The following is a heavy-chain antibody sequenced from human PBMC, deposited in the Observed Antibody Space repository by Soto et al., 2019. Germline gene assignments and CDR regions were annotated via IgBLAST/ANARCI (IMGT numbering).Heavy chain of an antibody. CDR2: IYPSDSDT. CDR3: ANTTTATNYYYGMEA. Sequence: VESLQISCKGSGDSFTTSWIAWVRQVPWKGLEWMGVIYPSDSDTRYSPSFQGQVTISDDRSVSTAYLQWSSLKASDTAIYYCANTTTATNYYYGMEASGKGIPVTVSA. D-gene: IGHD1-1*01. CDR1: GDSFTTSW. V-gene: IGHV5-51*01. J-gene: IGHJ6*04.